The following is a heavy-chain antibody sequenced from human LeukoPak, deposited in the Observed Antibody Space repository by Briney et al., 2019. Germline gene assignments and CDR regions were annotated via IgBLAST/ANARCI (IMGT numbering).Heavy chain of an antibody. Sequence: PSETLSLTCAVYGGSFSGNYWNWIRQPPGKGLEWIGQINHSRSTNYNPSLKSRVTISVDTSKNQFSLNLSSVTAADTAVYYCARGLSRGFDNWGQGTLVTVSS. J-gene: IGHJ4*02. V-gene: IGHV4-34*01. CDR2: INHSRST. CDR3: ARGLSRGFDN. CDR1: GGSFSGNY.